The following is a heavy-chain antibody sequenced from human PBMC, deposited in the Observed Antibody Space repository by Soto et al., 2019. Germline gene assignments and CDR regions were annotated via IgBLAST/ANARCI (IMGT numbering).Heavy chain of an antibody. CDR1: VGTFSRYA. J-gene: IGHJ4*02. CDR3: ASATTEYDY. V-gene: IGHV1-69*01. D-gene: IGHD1-26*01. CDR2: IIPIFGTA. Sequence: VQVTCQASVGTFSRYAISWLRQAPGQGLEWMGGIIPIFGTANYAQKFQGRVTITADESTSTAYMELSSLRSEDTAVYYCASATTEYDYWGQGTLVNVSA.